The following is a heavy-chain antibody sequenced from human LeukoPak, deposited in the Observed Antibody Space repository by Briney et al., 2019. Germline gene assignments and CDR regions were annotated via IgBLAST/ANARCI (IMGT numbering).Heavy chain of an antibody. CDR3: ASPLWFGARYHYMDV. D-gene: IGHD3-10*01. J-gene: IGHJ6*03. Sequence: SVKVSCKASGGTFSSYAISWVRQAPGQGLEWMGGIIPIFGTANYAQKFQGRVTITADESTSTAYMELSSLRSEDTAVYYCASPLWFGARYHYMDVWGKGTTVTVSS. V-gene: IGHV1-69*13. CDR1: GGTFSSYA. CDR2: IIPIFGTA.